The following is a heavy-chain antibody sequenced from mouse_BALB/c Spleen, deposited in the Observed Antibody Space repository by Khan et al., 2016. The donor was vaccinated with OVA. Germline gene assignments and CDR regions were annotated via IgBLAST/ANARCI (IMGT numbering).Heavy chain of an antibody. V-gene: IGHV1-9*01. Sequence: QIQLVQSGAELMKPGASVKISCKATGYTFSSYWIEWVKQRPGNGLEWIGEILTGSGGTNYNERFKGKATFTADASSNTVYMQLSSLTSDDSAVYYGASYGNHCYFDVWGAGTTVTVSS. CDR1: GYTFSSYW. J-gene: IGHJ1*01. D-gene: IGHD2-1*01. CDR2: ILTGSGGT. CDR3: ASYGNHCYFDV.